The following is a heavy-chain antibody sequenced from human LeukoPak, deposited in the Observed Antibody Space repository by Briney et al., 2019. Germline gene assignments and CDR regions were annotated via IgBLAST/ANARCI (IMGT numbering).Heavy chain of an antibody. CDR2: INDRGNT. CDR1: GGSFSGYY. Sequence: SETLSLTCSVYGGSFSGYYWSWIRQSPGQGLEWIAEINDRGNTNYNPSLRSRVTISVDTSKNQFSLNLTSVTAADTAVYYCAREVPKYSRAYYFDYWGQGTLVTVSS. D-gene: IGHD6-6*01. CDR3: AREVPKYSRAYYFDY. V-gene: IGHV4-34*01. J-gene: IGHJ4*02.